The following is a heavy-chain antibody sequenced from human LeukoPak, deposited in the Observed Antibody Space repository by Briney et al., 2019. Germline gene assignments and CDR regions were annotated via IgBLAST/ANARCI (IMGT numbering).Heavy chain of an antibody. V-gene: IGHV4-30-2*01. D-gene: IGHD2-15*01. Sequence: SETLSLTCAVSGGSISSGGYPWSWIRQPPGKGLEWIGYIYHSGSTYYNPSLKSRVTISVDRSKNQFSLKLSSVTAADTAVYYCARRYCSGGSCYLDYWGQGTLVTVSS. CDR2: IYHSGST. CDR1: GGSISSGGYP. CDR3: ARRYCSGGSCYLDY. J-gene: IGHJ4*02.